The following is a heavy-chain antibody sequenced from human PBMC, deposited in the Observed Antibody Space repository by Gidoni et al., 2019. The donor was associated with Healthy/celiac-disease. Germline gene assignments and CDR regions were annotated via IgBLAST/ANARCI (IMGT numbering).Heavy chain of an antibody. CDR2: ISWNSGSI. D-gene: IGHD3-10*01. Sequence: EVQLVESGGGLVQPGRSLRLSCAASGFTFDDYAMHWVRQAPGKGLEWVSGISWNSGSIGYADSVKGRFTISRDNAKNSLYLQMNSLRAEDTALYYCAKDIFGSGGLQGGAFDIWGQGTMVTVSS. CDR3: AKDIFGSGGLQGGAFDI. CDR1: GFTFDDYA. J-gene: IGHJ3*02. V-gene: IGHV3-9*01.